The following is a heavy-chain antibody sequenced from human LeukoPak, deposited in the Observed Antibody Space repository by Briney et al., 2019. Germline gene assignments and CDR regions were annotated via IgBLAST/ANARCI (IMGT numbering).Heavy chain of an antibody. CDR1: GYSFTSYW. D-gene: IGHD4-17*01. J-gene: IGHJ5*02. CDR3: ARLMTTVTTGWFDP. CDR2: IYPGDSDT. V-gene: IGHV5-51*01. Sequence: HGESLKISCKGSGYSFTSYWTGWVRQMPGKGLEWMGIIYPGDSDTRYSPSFQGQVTISADKSISTAYLQWSSLKASDTAMYYCARLMTTVTTGWFDPWGQGTLVTVSS.